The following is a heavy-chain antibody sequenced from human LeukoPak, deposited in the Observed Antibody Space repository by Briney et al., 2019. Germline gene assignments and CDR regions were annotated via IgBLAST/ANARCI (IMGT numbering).Heavy chain of an antibody. V-gene: IGHV3-30*18. D-gene: IGHD2-2*01. CDR1: GFTFSSYG. CDR3: AKEGSQYASSWFDH. Sequence: PGGSLRLSCEASGFTFSSYGMQWVRQAPGMGPEWVSVISHDGTVTHYADSVKGRFTISRDRSTNTLYLQMDRLRVEDTAVYYCAKEGSQYASSWFDHWGQGTLVTVSS. CDR2: ISHDGTVT. J-gene: IGHJ5*02.